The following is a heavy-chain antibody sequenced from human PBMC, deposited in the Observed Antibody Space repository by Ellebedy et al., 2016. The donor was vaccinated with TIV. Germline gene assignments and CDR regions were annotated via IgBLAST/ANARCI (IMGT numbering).Heavy chain of an antibody. CDR2: IWYDGSNK. Sequence: GESLKISCAASGFTFSSYGMHWVRQAPGKGLEWVAVIWYDGSNKYYADSVKGRFTISRDNAKNSLYLQMNSLRAEDTAVYYCATEGALFDYWGQGTLVTVSS. V-gene: IGHV3-33*03. CDR3: ATEGALFDY. D-gene: IGHD3-16*01. CDR1: GFTFSSYG. J-gene: IGHJ4*02.